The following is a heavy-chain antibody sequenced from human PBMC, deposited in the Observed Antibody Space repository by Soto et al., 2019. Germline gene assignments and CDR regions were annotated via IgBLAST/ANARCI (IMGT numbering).Heavy chain of an antibody. V-gene: IGHV4-34*01. J-gene: IGHJ4*02. CDR1: GGSFIGYY. D-gene: IGHD3-22*01. CDR2: INHSGST. Sequence: SETLSLTCAVYGGSFIGYYWSWIRQPPGKGLEWIGEINHSGSTNYNPSLKSRVTISVDTSKNQFSLKLSSVTAADTAVYYCASTDSSGYTFDYWGQGTLVTVSS. CDR3: ASTDSSGYTFDY.